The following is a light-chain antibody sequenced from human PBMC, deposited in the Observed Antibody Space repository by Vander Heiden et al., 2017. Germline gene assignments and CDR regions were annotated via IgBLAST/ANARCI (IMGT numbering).Light chain of an antibody. V-gene: IGKV3-20*01. J-gene: IGKJ4*01. CDR2: GAS. Sequence: EIVLTQSPGTLSLSPGERATLSCRASQSVSSNYLAWYQQKPGQAPRLLIHGASSRATGIPDRFSGSGSGTAFTLTISRLEPEDFAVYFCQQYGSSPHTCGGPLTFGGGTKVEIK. CDR1: QSVSSNY. CDR3: QQYGSSPHTCGGPLT.